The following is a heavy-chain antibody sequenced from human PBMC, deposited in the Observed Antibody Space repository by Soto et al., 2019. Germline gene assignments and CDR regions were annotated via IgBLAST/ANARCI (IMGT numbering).Heavy chain of an antibody. CDR2: IIPIFGTA. V-gene: IGHV1-69*01. CDR1: GGTFSSYA. D-gene: IGHD2-8*01. J-gene: IGHJ5*02. CDR3: ARDTDYCTNGVCYSRLGFDP. Sequence: QVQLVQSGAEVKKPGSSVKVSCKASGGTFSSYAISWVRQAPGQGLEWMGGIIPIFGTANYAQKFQGRVTITADESTSTAYMELSSLRSEDTAVYYCARDTDYCTNGVCYSRLGFDPWGQGTLVTVSS.